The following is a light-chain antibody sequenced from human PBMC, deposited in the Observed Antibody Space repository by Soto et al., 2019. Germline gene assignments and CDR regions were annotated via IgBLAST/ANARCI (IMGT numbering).Light chain of an antibody. CDR1: SSDVDGYNY. V-gene: IGLV2-14*01. CDR2: DVS. CDR3: SSYTSSSTYV. J-gene: IGLJ1*01. Sequence: QSALNQPASVSGSPGQSLTISCTGTSSDVDGYNYVSWYQQHPGKAPKLMIYDVSNRPSGVSNRFSGSKSGNTASLTISGLQAEDEADYYCSSYTSSSTYVFGTGTKVTVL.